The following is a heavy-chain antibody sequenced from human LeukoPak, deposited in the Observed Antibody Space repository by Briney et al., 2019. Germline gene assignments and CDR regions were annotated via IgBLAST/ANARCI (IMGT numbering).Heavy chain of an antibody. CDR2: IIPIFGTA. V-gene: IGHV1-69*13. Sequence: ASVKVSCKASGGTFSSYAISWVRQAPGQGLEWMGGIIPIFGTANYAQKFQGRVTITADESTSTAYMELSSLRSEDTAVYYCARDRYRAYCGSDCYPDHYWGQGTLVTVSS. D-gene: IGHD2-21*01. CDR1: GGTFSSYA. CDR3: ARDRYRAYCGSDCYPDHY. J-gene: IGHJ4*02.